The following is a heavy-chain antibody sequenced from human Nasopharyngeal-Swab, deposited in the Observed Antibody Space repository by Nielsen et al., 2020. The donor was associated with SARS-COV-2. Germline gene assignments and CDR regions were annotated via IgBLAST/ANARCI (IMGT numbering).Heavy chain of an antibody. CDR1: GFTFSSYG. V-gene: IGHV3-30*18. D-gene: IGHD3-10*01. J-gene: IGHJ4*02. Sequence: GESLKISCAASGFTFSSYGMHWVRQAPGKGLEWVAVISYDGSNKYYADSAKGRFTISRDNSKNTLYLQMNSLRAEDTAVYYCAKEGGGSGIDYWGQGTLVTVSS. CDR2: ISYDGSNK. CDR3: AKEGGGSGIDY.